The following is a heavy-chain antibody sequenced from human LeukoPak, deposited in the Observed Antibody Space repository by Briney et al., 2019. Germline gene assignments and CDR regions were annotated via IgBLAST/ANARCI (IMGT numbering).Heavy chain of an antibody. D-gene: IGHD3-22*01. V-gene: IGHV1-2*02. CDR3: ASALDSSGYYRYYYYYMGV. CDR2: INPNSGGT. J-gene: IGHJ6*03. Sequence: ASVKVSCKASGYTFTGYYMHWVRQAPGQGLEWMGWINPNSGGTNYAQKFQGRVTMTRDTSISTAYMELSRLRSDDTAVYYSASALDSSGYYRYYYYYMGVWGKGTTVTVSS. CDR1: GYTFTGYY.